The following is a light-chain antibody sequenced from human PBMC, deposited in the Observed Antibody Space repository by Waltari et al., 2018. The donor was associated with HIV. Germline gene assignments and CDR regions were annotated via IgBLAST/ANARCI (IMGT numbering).Light chain of an antibody. J-gene: IGLJ3*02. CDR1: SSDVGRYNR. CDR3: SSYSSSSTWV. V-gene: IGLV2-18*02. CDR2: EVT. Sequence: QSALTQPPSVSGSPGQSVTISCTGTSSDVGRYNRVSWYQQPPGTAPKLMIYEVTNRPSGVPDRFSGSKSGNTASLTISGLQAEDEAHYYCSSYSSSSTWVFGGGTKLTVL.